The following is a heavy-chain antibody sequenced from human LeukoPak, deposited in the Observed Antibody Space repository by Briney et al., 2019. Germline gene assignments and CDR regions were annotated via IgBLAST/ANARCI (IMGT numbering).Heavy chain of an antibody. CDR3: AKDRWLQFG. CDR2: ISYDGSNK. V-gene: IGHV3-30*18. Sequence: GGSLRLSCAASGFTFSSYGMPWVRQAPGKGLEWVAVISYDGSNKYYADSVKGRFTISRDNSKNTLYLQMNSLRAEDTAVYYCAKDRWLQFGGGQGTLVTVSS. D-gene: IGHD5-24*01. J-gene: IGHJ4*02. CDR1: GFTFSSYG.